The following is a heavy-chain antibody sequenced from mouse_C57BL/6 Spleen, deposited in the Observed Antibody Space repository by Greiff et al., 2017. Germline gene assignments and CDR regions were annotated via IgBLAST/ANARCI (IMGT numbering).Heavy chain of an antibody. D-gene: IGHD2-5*01. CDR3: ARSSNYLYYFDY. V-gene: IGHV1-59*01. Sequence: VQLQQPGAELVRPGTSVKLSCKASGYTFTSYWMHWVKQRPGQGLEWIGVIDPSDSYTNYNQKFKGKATLTVDTSSSTAYMQLSSLTSEDSAVYYCARSSNYLYYFDYWGQGTTLTVSS. J-gene: IGHJ2*01. CDR1: GYTFTSYW. CDR2: IDPSDSYT.